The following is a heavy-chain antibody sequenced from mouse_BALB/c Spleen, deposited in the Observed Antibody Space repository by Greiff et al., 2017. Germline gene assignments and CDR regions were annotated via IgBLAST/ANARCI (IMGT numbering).Heavy chain of an antibody. D-gene: IGHD1-1*01. Sequence: QVQLQQSGAELVKPGASVKLSCKASGYTFTSYYMYWVKQRPGQGLEWIGGINPSNGGTNFNEKFKSKATLTVDKSSSTAYMQLSSLTSEDSAVYYCTRPYYGSSHYFDYWGQGTTLTVSS. CDR1: GYTFTSYY. CDR2: INPSNGGT. J-gene: IGHJ2*01. CDR3: TRPYYGSSHYFDY. V-gene: IGHV1S81*02.